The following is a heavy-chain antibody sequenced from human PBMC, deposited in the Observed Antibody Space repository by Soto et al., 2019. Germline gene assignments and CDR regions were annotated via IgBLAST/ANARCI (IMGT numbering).Heavy chain of an antibody. V-gene: IGHV3-33*01. J-gene: IGHJ4*02. Sequence: GGSLRLSCAASGFTFSSYGMHWVRQAPGKGLEWVAVIWYDGSNKYYADSVKGRFTISRDNSKNTLYLQMNSLRAEDTAVYYCARDQYSSIWLVDYCGQGTLVTVSS. CDR1: GFTFSSYG. D-gene: IGHD6-13*01. CDR3: ARDQYSSIWLVDY. CDR2: IWYDGSNK.